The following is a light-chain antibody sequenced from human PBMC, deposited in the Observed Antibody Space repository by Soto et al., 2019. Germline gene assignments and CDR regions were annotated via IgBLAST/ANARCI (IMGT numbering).Light chain of an antibody. Sequence: EIVMTQSPATLSVSPGERVTLPCRASQSVRSNLAWYQQKPGQAPRLLIYGASTRATGLPARFSGSGSGTDFTLTISSLQSEDFAVYYCQQYNTWPPITFGQGTRLEIK. V-gene: IGKV3-15*01. J-gene: IGKJ5*01. CDR2: GAS. CDR1: QSVRSN. CDR3: QQYNTWPPIT.